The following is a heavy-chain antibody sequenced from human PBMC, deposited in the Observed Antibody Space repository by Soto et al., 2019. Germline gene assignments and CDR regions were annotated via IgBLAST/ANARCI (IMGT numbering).Heavy chain of an antibody. D-gene: IGHD3-3*01. CDR2: ISHVETT. V-gene: IGHV4-30-2*06. CDR1: GVTISYGGYS. Sequence: SETLSLTCSVSGVTISYGGYSWSWIRQSPGKGLEWLGYISHVETTYYNPSFQSRLSLSIDGTRNQFSLSLSSMTAADKAVYYCARGGGYDSFDFWGQGIQVTVS. CDR3: ARGGGYDSFDF. J-gene: IGHJ4*02.